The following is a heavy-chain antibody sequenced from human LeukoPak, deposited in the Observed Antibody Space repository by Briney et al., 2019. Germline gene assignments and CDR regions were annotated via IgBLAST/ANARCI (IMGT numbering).Heavy chain of an antibody. CDR2: AYYSGST. CDR1: GGSISNSF. D-gene: IGHD6-13*01. J-gene: IGHJ4*02. Sequence: PSETLSLTCTVSGGSISNSFWSWIRQPPGEGLEWIGSAYYSGSTFYNPSLKSRVTISVDTSKNQFSLKLSSVTAADTAVYYCARQASSSWPTYYFDYWGQGTLVAVSS. CDR3: ARQASSSWPTYYFDY. V-gene: IGHV4-59*08.